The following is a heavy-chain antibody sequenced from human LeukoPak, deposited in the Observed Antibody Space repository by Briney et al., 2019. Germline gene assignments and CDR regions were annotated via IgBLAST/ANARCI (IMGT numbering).Heavy chain of an antibody. J-gene: IGHJ3*02. CDR1: GGTFSNYA. D-gene: IGHD3-10*01. Sequence: ASVKVSCKASGGTFSNYAFSWVRQAPGQGLEWMGIINPSGGSTSYAQKLQGRVTMTRDTSTSTVYMELSSLRSEDTAVYYCARGDYTMVRGAPIDAFDIWGQGTMVTVSS. CDR3: ARGDYTMVRGAPIDAFDI. CDR2: INPSGGST. V-gene: IGHV1-46*01.